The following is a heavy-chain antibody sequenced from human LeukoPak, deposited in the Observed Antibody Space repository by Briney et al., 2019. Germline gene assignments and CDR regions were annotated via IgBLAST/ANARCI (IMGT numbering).Heavy chain of an antibody. V-gene: IGHV3-30*14. D-gene: IGHD5-12*01. J-gene: IGHJ4*02. CDR3: ARGPQGGYIFFDY. CDR1: GFTFSSYA. Sequence: PGGSLRLSCAASGFTFSSYAMHWVRQAPGKGLEWVAVISYDGSNKYYADFVKGRFTISRDNSKNTLYLQMNSLRAEDTAVYYCARGPQGGYIFFDYWGQGTLVSVSS. CDR2: ISYDGSNK.